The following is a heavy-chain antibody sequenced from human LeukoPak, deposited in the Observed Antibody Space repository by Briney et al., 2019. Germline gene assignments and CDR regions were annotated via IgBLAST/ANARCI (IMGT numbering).Heavy chain of an antibody. CDR1: GGSFSGYY. CDR3: ARGRGKRARSRYGDY. CDR2: INHSGST. J-gene: IGHJ4*02. V-gene: IGHV4-34*01. D-gene: IGHD6-13*01. Sequence: SETLSLTCAVYGGSFSGYYWSWIRQPPGKGLEWIGEINHSGSTNYNPSLKSRVTISVDTSKNQFSLKLSSVTAADTAVYYCARGRGKRARSRYGDYWGQGTLVTVSS.